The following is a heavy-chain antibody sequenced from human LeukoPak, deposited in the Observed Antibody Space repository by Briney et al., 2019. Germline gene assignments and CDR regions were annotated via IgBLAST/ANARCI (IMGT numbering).Heavy chain of an antibody. Sequence: SETLSLTCTVSGGSISSSSYDWGWIRQPRGKGLEWIGRIYDSGSTYYNPSLKSRCTISVDTSKNQVCLKLNYLTAADTAVYFCPRGPHSGTYYAWFDPWGQGTLVTVSS. CDR1: GGSISSSSYD. CDR3: PRGPHSGTYYAWFDP. V-gene: IGHV4-39*07. CDR2: IYDSGST. D-gene: IGHD3-10*01. J-gene: IGHJ5*02.